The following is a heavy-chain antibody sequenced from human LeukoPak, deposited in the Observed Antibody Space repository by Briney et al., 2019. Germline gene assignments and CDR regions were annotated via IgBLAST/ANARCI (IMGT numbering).Heavy chain of an antibody. D-gene: IGHD6-19*01. J-gene: IGHJ6*02. CDR1: GGSISSGGYS. CDR2: IYHSGST. CDR3: ARGIAVAGTPYYGMDV. Sequence: SQTLSLTCAVSGGSISSGGYSWSWIRQPPGKGLEWIGYIYHSGSTYYNPSLKSRVTISVDRSKNQFSLKLSSVTAADTAVYYCARGIAVAGTPYYGMDVGGQGTTVTVSS. V-gene: IGHV4-30-2*01.